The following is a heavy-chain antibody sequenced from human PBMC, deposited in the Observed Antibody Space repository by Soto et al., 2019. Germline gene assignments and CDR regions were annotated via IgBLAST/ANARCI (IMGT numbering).Heavy chain of an antibody. J-gene: IGHJ4*02. D-gene: IGHD6-19*01. Sequence: GGSLRLSCAASGFTFSSYGMHWVRQAPGKRLEWVAVISYDGSNKYYADSVKGRFTISRDNSKNTLYLQMNSLRAEDTAVYYCAKGSSSGWYDYWVQGTLVTVSS. CDR2: ISYDGSNK. CDR3: AKGSSSGWYDY. CDR1: GFTFSSYG. V-gene: IGHV3-30*18.